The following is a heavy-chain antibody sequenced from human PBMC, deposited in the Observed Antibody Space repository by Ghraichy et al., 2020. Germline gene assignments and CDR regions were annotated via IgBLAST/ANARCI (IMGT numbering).Heavy chain of an antibody. CDR1: GFALSTYS. J-gene: IGHJ6*02. Sequence: GGSLRLSCAASGFALSTYSMDWVRQAPGKGLEWLLYITSTSSPIYYADSVKGRFAISRDNAKNSLYLQMNSLRVEDTAVYYCARARPRNGGSHQYYYGMDVWGQGTTVTVSS. CDR2: ITSTSSPI. D-gene: IGHD1-14*01. CDR3: ARARPRNGGSHQYYYGMDV. V-gene: IGHV3-48*01.